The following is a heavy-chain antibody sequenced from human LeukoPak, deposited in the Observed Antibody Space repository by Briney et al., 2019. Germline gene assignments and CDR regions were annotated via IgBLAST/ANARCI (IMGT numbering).Heavy chain of an antibody. CDR3: ARDVRFMTTVTTYNY. V-gene: IGHV1-18*01. D-gene: IGHD4-17*01. J-gene: IGHJ4*02. CDR2: ISAYNGNT. Sequence: ASVKVSCKASGYTFTSYGISWVRQAPGQGLEWMGWISAYNGNTNYAQKLQGRVTMTTDTSTSTAYMELRSLRSDDTAVYYCARDVRFMTTVTTYNYWGQGTLVNVSS. CDR1: GYTFTSYG.